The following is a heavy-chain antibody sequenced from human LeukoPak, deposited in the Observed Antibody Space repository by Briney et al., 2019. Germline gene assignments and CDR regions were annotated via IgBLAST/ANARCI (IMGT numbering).Heavy chain of an antibody. Sequence: GGSLRLSCAASGFTFSNYAMTWVRQAPGKGLEWVSGISWNSGSIGYADSVKGRFTISRDNSKNTLYLQMNSLRPEDTAVYYCAKDVYYDILTGYQAGLFDPWGQGTLVTVSS. D-gene: IGHD3-9*01. CDR1: GFTFSNYA. CDR2: ISWNSGSI. J-gene: IGHJ5*02. V-gene: IGHV3-9*01. CDR3: AKDVYYDILTGYQAGLFDP.